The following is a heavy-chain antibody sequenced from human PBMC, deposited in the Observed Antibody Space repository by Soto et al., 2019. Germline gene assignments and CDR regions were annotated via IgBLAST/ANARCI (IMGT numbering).Heavy chain of an antibody. CDR3: ARVVLRASEITFGGVRGPFDY. Sequence: SETLSLTCAVYGGSFSGYYWSWIRQPPGKGLEWIGEINHSGSTNYNPSLKSRVTISVDTSKNQFSLKLSSVTAADAAVYYCARVVLRASEITFGGVRGPFDYWGQGTLVTVSS. J-gene: IGHJ4*02. V-gene: IGHV4-34*01. D-gene: IGHD3-16*01. CDR2: INHSGST. CDR1: GGSFSGYY.